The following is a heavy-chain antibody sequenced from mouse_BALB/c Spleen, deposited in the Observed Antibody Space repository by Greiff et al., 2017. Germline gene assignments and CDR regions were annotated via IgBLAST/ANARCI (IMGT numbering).Heavy chain of an antibody. CDR3: ARDMISTGFAY. J-gene: IGHJ3*01. D-gene: IGHD2-4*01. V-gene: IGHV5-9-4*01. Sequence: EVKLEESGGGLVKPGGSLKLSCAASGFTFSSYAMSWVRQSPEKRLEWVAEISSGGSYTYYPDTVTGRFTISRDNAKNTLYLEMSSLRSEDTAMYYCARDMISTGFAYWGQGTLVTVSA. CDR2: ISSGGSYT. CDR1: GFTFSSYA.